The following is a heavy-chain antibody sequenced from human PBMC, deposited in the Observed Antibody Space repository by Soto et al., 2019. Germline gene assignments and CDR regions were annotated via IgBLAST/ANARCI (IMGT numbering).Heavy chain of an antibody. CDR3: ARDGSSGWQETDAFDI. V-gene: IGHV4-4*02. Sequence: PSETLSLTCAVSGGSLSSSNWWSWVRQPPGKGLEWIGEIYHSGSTNYNPSLKSRVTISVDKSKNQFSLKLSSVTAADTAVYYCARDGSSGWQETDAFDIWGQGTMVTVSS. CDR2: IYHSGST. CDR1: GGSLSSSNW. D-gene: IGHD6-19*01. J-gene: IGHJ3*02.